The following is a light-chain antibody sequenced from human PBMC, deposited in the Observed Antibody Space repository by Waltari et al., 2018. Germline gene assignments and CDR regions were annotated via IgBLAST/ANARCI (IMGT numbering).Light chain of an antibody. V-gene: IGLV3-21*04. Sequence: YVVTQPPSVSVAPGKTARLTCGGEHIESMSVNGYQQKPGQAPVLVMFYDRDRPSGIPERFSGSNSGNTTTLTISWVEAGDEADYHCQVWDDTNNSGVFGGGTKLNVL. CDR2: YDR. CDR1: HIESMS. CDR3: QVWDDTNNSGV. J-gene: IGLJ3*02.